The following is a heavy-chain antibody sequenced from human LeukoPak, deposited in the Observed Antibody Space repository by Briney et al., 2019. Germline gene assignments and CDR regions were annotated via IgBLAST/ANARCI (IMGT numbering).Heavy chain of an antibody. V-gene: IGHV1-2*02. J-gene: IGHJ4*02. CDR3: ARPGGNYDSSGSDGRVYVY. Sequence: ASVKVSCKASGYTFTGYYMHWVRQAPGQGLEWMGWINPNSGGTNYAQKFQGRVTMTRDTTISTAYMELSRLRFDDTAVYYCARPGGNYDSSGSDGRVYVYWGQGTLVTVSS. CDR1: GYTFTGYY. D-gene: IGHD3-22*01. CDR2: INPNSGGT.